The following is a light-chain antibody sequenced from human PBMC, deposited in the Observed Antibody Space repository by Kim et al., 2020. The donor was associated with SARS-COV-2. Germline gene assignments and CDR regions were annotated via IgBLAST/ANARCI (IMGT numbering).Light chain of an antibody. V-gene: IGLV6-57*01. CDR3: QTYDDNDWV. Sequence: NFMLTQSHSVSESAGKTITINCTRSSGRIESNYVQWFQQRPGSFPTTVIFEDHDRPSGVSDRFFGSVDTSSNSASPTISGLKTEDEADYYCQTYDDNDWVFGGGTRLTVL. CDR2: EDH. J-gene: IGLJ3*02. CDR1: SGRIESNY.